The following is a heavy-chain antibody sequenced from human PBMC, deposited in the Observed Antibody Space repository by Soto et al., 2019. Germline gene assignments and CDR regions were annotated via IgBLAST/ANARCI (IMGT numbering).Heavy chain of an antibody. CDR1: GFTFSSYW. CDR3: TRDSFDETTYYGMDV. CDR2: INRDGSSA. J-gene: IGHJ6*02. V-gene: IGHV3-74*01. D-gene: IGHD4-4*01. Sequence: EVQLVESGGGLVQPGGSRRLSCAASGFTFSSYWMHWVRQAPGKGLVWVSRINRDGSSASYADSVKGRFTISRDNAKRTLYLQMNSLGADDTAMYFCTRDSFDETTYYGMDVWGQGTTVTVSS.